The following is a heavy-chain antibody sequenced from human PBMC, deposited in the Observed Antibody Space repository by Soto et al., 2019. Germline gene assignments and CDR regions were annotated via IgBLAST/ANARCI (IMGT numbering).Heavy chain of an antibody. V-gene: IGHV3-53*01. CDR1: GFTVSSNY. D-gene: IGHD2-2*01. J-gene: IGHJ6*02. CDR3: ARDEVVVVPAAGYYYYGMDV. Sequence: EVQLVESGGGLIQPGGSLRLSCAASGFTVSSNYMSWVRQAPGKGLEWVSVIYSGGSTYYADSVKGRFTISRDNSKNTLYLQMNSLRAEDTAVYYCARDEVVVVPAAGYYYYGMDVWGQGTTVTVSS. CDR2: IYSGGST.